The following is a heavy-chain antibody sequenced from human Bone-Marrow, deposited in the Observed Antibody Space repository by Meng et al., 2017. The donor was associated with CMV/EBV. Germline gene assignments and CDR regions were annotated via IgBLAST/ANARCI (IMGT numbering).Heavy chain of an antibody. D-gene: IGHD3-16*01. CDR3: ARVGAGADY. Sequence: GGSLRLSCAASGFTFSSYAMHWVRQAPGKGLEWVAVISYDGSNKYYADSVKGRFTISRDNSKNTLYLQMNSLRAEDTAVYYCARVGAGADYWGQGTLVTVSS. CDR2: ISYDGSNK. V-gene: IGHV3-30*04. CDR1: GFTFSSYA. J-gene: IGHJ4*02.